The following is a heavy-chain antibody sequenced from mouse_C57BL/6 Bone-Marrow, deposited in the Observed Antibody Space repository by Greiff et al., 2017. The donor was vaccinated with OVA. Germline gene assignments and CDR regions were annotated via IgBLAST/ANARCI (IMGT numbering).Heavy chain of an antibody. J-gene: IGHJ1*03. CDR1: GFTFSSYA. CDR3: ARYYGNYSWYFDV. CDR2: ISDGGSYT. V-gene: IGHV5-4*01. Sequence: EVHLVESGGGLVKPGGSLKLSCAASGFTFSSYAMSWVRQTPEKRLEWVATISDGGSYTYYPDNVKGRFTISRDNAKNNLYLQMSQLKSEDTAMYYCARYYGNYSWYFDVWGTGTTVTVSS. D-gene: IGHD2-1*01.